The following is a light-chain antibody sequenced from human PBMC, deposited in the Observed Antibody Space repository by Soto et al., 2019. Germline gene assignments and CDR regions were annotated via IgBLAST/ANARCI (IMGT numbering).Light chain of an antibody. V-gene: IGKV1-12*01. J-gene: IGKJ4*01. CDR2: DAS. CDR3: QQANSFPLT. CDR1: QDISSW. Sequence: DIQMTQSPSSVSASVGDRVTITCRASQDISSWLAWYQQQPGQAPKLLIYDASSLQSGVPSRSSGSGSGTDFTLTISSLQPEDFASYYCQQANSFPLTFGGGTKVEI.